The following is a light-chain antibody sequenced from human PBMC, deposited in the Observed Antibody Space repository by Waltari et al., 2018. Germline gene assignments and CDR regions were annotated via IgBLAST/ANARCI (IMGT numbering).Light chain of an antibody. CDR1: QNIGRY. V-gene: IGKV3-20*01. J-gene: IGKJ1*01. CDR3: QNHERLPAT. Sequence: EVVLTQSPGTLSLSPGETATLSCRASQNIGRYLVWYQQKPGQAPRLLIYGASTRATGIPDRFSGSGSGTDFSLTISRLEAEDFAVYYCQNHERLPATFGQGTKVEIK. CDR2: GAS.